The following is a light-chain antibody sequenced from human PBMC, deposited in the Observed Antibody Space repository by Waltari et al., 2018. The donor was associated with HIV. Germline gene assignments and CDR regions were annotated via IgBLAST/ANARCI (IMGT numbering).Light chain of an antibody. Sequence: QSALTQPRPVSGSPGQSVTISCTGTSSDVGGYKSVSWYQQHPGKAPKLMIYDVSKRPSGVPDRFSGSKSGNTASLTISGLQAEDEADYYCCSYAGSYTLVFGGGTKLTVL. CDR3: CSYAGSYTLV. J-gene: IGLJ3*02. V-gene: IGLV2-11*01. CDR2: DVS. CDR1: SSDVGGYKS.